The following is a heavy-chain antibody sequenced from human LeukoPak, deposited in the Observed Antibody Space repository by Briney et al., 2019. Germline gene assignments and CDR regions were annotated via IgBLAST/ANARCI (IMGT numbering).Heavy chain of an antibody. Sequence: PSETLSPTCTVSGDSISSYDWSWIRQPPGKGLEWIGYIYYSGSTNYNPSLKSRVTISVDTSKNQFSLKLSSVTAADTAVYYCARQGPDAFFDYWGQGTLVTVSS. J-gene: IGHJ4*02. CDR2: IYYSGST. V-gene: IGHV4-59*08. CDR3: ARQGPDAFFDY. CDR1: GDSISSYD.